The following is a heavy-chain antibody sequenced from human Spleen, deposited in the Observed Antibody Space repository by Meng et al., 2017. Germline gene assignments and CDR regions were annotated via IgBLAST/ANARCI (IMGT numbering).Heavy chain of an antibody. J-gene: IGHJ4*02. CDR2: ISANNANT. D-gene: IGHD2-8*01. CDR1: GYTFRTYG. Sequence: ASVKVSCKASGYTFRTYGITWVRQAPGQGLEWMGWISANNANTKYAQKFQGRVTLTTDTSTSTAHMELRRLRYDDTAVYYCARMVAGPLFDNWGQATLVTVSS. CDR3: ARMVAGPLFDN. V-gene: IGHV1-18*01.